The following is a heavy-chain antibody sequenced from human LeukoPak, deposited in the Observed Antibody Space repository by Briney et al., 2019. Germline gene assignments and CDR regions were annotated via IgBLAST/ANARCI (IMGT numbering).Heavy chain of an antibody. V-gene: IGHV3-21*01. CDR2: ISGSSSYI. D-gene: IGHD3-10*02. CDR1: GFTFSSYS. CDR3: AELGITMIGGV. J-gene: IGHJ6*04. Sequence: GGSLRLSCTASGFTFSSYSMNWVRQAPGKGLEWVSSISGSSSYIYYADSVKGRFTISRDNAKNSLYLQMNSLRAEDTAVYYCAELGITMIGGVWGKGTTVTISS.